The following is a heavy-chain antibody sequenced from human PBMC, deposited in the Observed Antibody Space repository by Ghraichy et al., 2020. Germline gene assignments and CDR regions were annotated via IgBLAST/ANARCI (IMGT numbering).Heavy chain of an antibody. CDR1: GGSFSGYY. CDR2: INHSGST. D-gene: IGHD1-7*01. J-gene: IGHJ4*02. CDR3: ARSQGRTTRARSLDY. V-gene: IGHV4-34*01. Sequence: SETLSLTCAVYGGSFSGYYWSWIRQPPGKGLEWIGEINHSGSTNYNPSLKSRVTISVDTSRNQFSLKLSSVTAADTAVYYCARSQGRTTRARSLDYWGQGTLVTVSS.